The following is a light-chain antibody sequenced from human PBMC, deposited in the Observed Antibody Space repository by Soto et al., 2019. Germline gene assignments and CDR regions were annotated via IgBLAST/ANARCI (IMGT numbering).Light chain of an antibody. CDR3: QQYNNWS. CDR2: GAS. J-gene: IGKJ4*01. Sequence: EIVMTQSPATLSVSPGERATLSCRASQSVSSNLAWYQQKPGQAPRLLIYGASTSATGIPARFSGSGSGTEFTLTISSLQSEDFAVYYCQQYNNWSFGGGTKVEIK. CDR1: QSVSSN. V-gene: IGKV3-15*01.